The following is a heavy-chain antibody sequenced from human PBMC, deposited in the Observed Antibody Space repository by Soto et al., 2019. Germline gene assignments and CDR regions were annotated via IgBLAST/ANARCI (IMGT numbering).Heavy chain of an antibody. Sequence: GESLKISCNGSGYSFPDYWIGWVRQMPGKGLEWMAIIYPGDSDTKYSPSFQGQVTISADKSVSTAYLQWSSLKASDTAMYYCARYYDTRGMFDYWGQGTLVTVSS. CDR2: IYPGDSDT. CDR1: GYSFPDYW. J-gene: IGHJ4*02. V-gene: IGHV5-51*01. D-gene: IGHD3-22*01. CDR3: ARYYDTRGMFDY.